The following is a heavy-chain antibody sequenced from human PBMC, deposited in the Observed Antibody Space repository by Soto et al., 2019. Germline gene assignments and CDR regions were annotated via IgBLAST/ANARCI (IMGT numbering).Heavy chain of an antibody. J-gene: IGHJ6*02. D-gene: IGHD3-3*01. CDR3: ASSHYDFWSGYSPGYYGMDV. V-gene: IGHV1-69*12. CDR1: GGTFSSYA. Sequence: QVQLVQSGAEVKKPGSSVKVSCKASGGTFSSYAISWVRQAPGQGLEWMGGIIPIFGTANYAQKFQGRVTITAGESTSTAYMELRSMRSEDTAVYYCASSHYDFWSGYSPGYYGMDVWGQGTTVTVSS. CDR2: IIPIFGTA.